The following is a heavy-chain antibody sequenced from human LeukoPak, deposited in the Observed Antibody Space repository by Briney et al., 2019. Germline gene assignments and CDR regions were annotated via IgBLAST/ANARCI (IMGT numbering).Heavy chain of an antibody. D-gene: IGHD3-16*02. CDR1: GYSFTSHY. J-gene: IGHJ5*02. Sequence: ASVKVSCKASGYSFTSHYMHWVRQAPGQGLEWMGLINPSGSSTLYAQKFQGRATMTRDMSTTTDYMELSSLRSEDTAVYYCARDNSVGDIAWWFDPWGQGTLVTVSS. CDR3: ARDNSVGDIAWWFDP. CDR2: INPSGSST. V-gene: IGHV1-46*01.